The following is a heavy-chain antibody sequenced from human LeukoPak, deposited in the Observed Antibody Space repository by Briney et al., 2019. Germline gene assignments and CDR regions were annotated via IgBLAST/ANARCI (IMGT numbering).Heavy chain of an antibody. CDR2: IYISGST. CDR3: ARQPAADPHTRYFFDY. J-gene: IGHJ4*02. CDR1: GGSISSHY. D-gene: IGHD6-25*01. V-gene: IGHV4-4*07. Sequence: PSETLSLTCTVSGGSISSHYWSWIRQPAGKGLEWIGRIYISGSTNYNPSLKSRVTMSIDWSKNQFSLNLKSVTAADTAVYYCARQPAADPHTRYFFDYWGQGTLVSVSS.